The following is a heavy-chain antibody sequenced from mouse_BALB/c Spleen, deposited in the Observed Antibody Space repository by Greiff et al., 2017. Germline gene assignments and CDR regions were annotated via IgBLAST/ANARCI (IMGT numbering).Heavy chain of an antibody. D-gene: IGHD1-1*01. V-gene: IGHV3-2*02. J-gene: IGHJ1*01. CDR2: ISYSGST. CDR1: GYSITSDYA. CDR3: ARRLTVVDWYFDV. Sequence: VQLKESGPGLVKPSQSLSLTCTVTGYSITSDYAWNWIRQFPGNKLEWMGYISYSGSTSYNPSLKSRISITRDTSKNQFFLQLNSVTTEDTATYYCARRLTVVDWYFDVWGAGTTVTVSS.